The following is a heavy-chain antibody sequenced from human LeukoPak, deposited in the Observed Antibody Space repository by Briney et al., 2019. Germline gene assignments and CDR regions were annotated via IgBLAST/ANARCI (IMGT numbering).Heavy chain of an antibody. Sequence: ASVKVSCKASGYTFTGYYMHWVRQPPGQGLEWIGWINPNSGGTNYAQKFQGRVTMTRDTSISTAYMELSRLRSDDTAVYYCARGPSRQGYCSSTSCSVYYMDVWGKGTTVTVSS. D-gene: IGHD2-2*01. CDR2: INPNSGGT. CDR3: ARGPSRQGYCSSTSCSVYYMDV. CDR1: GYTFTGYY. V-gene: IGHV1-2*02. J-gene: IGHJ6*03.